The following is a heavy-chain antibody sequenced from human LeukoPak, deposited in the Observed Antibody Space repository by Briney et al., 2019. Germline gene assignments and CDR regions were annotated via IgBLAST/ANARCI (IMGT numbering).Heavy chain of an antibody. CDR1: GFTFSNEA. D-gene: IGHD4-17*01. CDR2: ISPGGGTT. V-gene: IGHV3-23*01. J-gene: IGHJ4*02. Sequence: TGGSLRLSCAVSGFTFSNEAMGWVRQLRGGGLEWVSTISPGGGTTYYAESMKGRFTISRDNSKSTLYLEMNSLRAEDTAVYYCARGVSTVTSFDYWGQGTLVTVSS. CDR3: ARGVSTVTSFDY.